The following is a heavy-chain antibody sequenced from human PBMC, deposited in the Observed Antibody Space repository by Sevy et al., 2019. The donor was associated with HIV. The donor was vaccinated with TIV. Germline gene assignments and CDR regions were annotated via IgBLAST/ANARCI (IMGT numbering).Heavy chain of an antibody. Sequence: GGSLRLSCAASGFTFSDYYMSWIRQAPGKGLEWVSDISSGSTYTKYADSVKGRITISRDNAKNSLYLQMNGLRVDDTAVYYCARDRRNYAGQYFDYWGQGTLVTVSS. J-gene: IGHJ4*02. V-gene: IGHV3-11*06. CDR2: ISSGSTYT. CDR1: GFTFSDYY. D-gene: IGHD1-7*01. CDR3: ARDRRNYAGQYFDY.